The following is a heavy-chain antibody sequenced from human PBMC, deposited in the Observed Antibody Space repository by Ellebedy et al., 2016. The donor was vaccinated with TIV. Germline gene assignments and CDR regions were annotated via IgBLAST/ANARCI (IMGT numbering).Heavy chain of an antibody. J-gene: IGHJ4*02. CDR3: ASARGQLWFYTY. CDR2: INHSGST. V-gene: IGHV4-34*01. CDR1: GGSFSGYY. Sequence: SETLSLTXAVYGGSFSGYYWSWIRQPPGKGLEWIGEINHSGSTTYNPSLKSRVTISIDTSKNQFSLKLSSVTAADTAVYYCASARGQLWFYTYWGQGTLVTVSS. D-gene: IGHD5-18*01.